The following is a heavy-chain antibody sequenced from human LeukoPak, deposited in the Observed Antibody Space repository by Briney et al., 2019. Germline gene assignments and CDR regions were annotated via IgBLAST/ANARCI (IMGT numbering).Heavy chain of an antibody. CDR3: ARDGDGYNFDY. J-gene: IGHJ4*02. D-gene: IGHD5-24*01. V-gene: IGHV3-74*01. CDR2: IYRDGSST. Sequence: GGSLRLSCAASGFTFSNYWMHWVRQAPGEGLVWASRIYRDGSSTDYADSVKGRFTISRDNAKNTLYLQMNSLRAEDTAVYFCARDGDGYNFDYWGQGTLVTVSS. CDR1: GFTFSNYW.